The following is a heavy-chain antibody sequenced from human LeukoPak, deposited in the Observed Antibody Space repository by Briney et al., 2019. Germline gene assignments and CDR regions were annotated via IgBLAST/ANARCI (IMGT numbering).Heavy chain of an antibody. J-gene: IGHJ4*02. CDR1: GFTFSDYY. V-gene: IGHV3-11*04. CDR2: ISSSGSTI. CDR3: AKAAVLWNDY. D-gene: IGHD3-10*01. Sequence: GGSLRLSCAASGFTFSDYYMSWIRQAPGKGREGVSYISSSGSTIYYADSVKGRFTISRDNAKNSLYLQMNSLRADDTAVYYCAKAAVLWNDYWGQGTLVTVSS.